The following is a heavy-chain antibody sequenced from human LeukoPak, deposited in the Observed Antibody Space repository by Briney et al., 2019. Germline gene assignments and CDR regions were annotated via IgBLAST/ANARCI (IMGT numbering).Heavy chain of an antibody. CDR2: MYHSGTS. Sequence: SETLSLTCTVSGGSMSSYYWSWLRQPPGKGLEYIGYMYHSGTSKYNPPLKSRVTISLDTSKNQFSLRLNSVTAADTAVYYCARSAGSTWGTDSWGQGTLVTVS. CDR3: ARSAGSTWGTDS. J-gene: IGHJ4*02. CDR1: GGSMSSYY. D-gene: IGHD6-13*01. V-gene: IGHV4-59*13.